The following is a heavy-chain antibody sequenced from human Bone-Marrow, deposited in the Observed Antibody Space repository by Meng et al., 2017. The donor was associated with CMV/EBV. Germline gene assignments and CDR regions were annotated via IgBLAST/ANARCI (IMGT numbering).Heavy chain of an antibody. D-gene: IGHD5-12*01. Sequence: GESLKISCAACGFTFSSYDMHWVRQATGKGLEWVSTIGTAGDTYYPGSVKGQFTISRENAKNSFYLQMNSLRAADTAVYYCAREWEDSGYDSRWFDPWGQGTLVTVSS. J-gene: IGHJ5*02. V-gene: IGHV3-13*03. CDR1: GFTFSSYD. CDR3: AREWEDSGYDSRWFDP. CDR2: IGTAGDT.